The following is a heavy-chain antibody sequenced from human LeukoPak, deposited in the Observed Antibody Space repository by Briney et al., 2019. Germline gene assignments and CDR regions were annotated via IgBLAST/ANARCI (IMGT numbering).Heavy chain of an antibody. CDR3: ARDYYDSSGYYDNWFDP. CDR1: GYTFTSYA. V-gene: IGHV1-3*01. CDR2: INAGIGNT. D-gene: IGHD3-22*01. Sequence: ASVKVSCKASGYTFTSYAMHWVRQAPGQRLEWMGWINAGIGNTKYSQKFQGRVTITRDTSASTAYMELSSLRSEDTAVYYCARDYYDSSGYYDNWFDPWGQGTLVAVSS. J-gene: IGHJ5*02.